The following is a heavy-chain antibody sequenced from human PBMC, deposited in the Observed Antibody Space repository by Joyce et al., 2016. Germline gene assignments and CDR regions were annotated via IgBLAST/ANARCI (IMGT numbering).Heavy chain of an antibody. Sequence: QVQLQESGPGLVKPSVTLSLTCAVSGGSISTSNWWSWVRQPPGRGLEWIGENYHSGTTNYNPSLKSRVTMSVDKSKNQFSLKLTSVTAADTALYYCAKLAQRSGSWGQGTLVTVSS. V-gene: IGHV4-4*02. CDR1: GGSISTSNW. J-gene: IGHJ5*02. D-gene: IGHD3-3*01. CDR2: NYHSGTT. CDR3: AKLAQRSGS.